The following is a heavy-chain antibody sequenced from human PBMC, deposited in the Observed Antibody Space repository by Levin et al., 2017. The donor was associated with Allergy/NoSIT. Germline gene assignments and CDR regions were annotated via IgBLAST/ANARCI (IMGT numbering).Heavy chain of an antibody. CDR1: GFTFSSYW. CDR2: INSDGSST. Sequence: GESLKISCAASGFTFSSYWMHWVRQAPGKGLVWVSRINSDGSSTSYADSVKGRFTISRDNAKNTLYLQMNSLRAEDTAVYYCARAMWGYSSGWLLSSFDYWGQGTLVTVSS. V-gene: IGHV3-74*01. J-gene: IGHJ4*02. CDR3: ARAMWGYSSGWLLSSFDY. D-gene: IGHD6-19*01.